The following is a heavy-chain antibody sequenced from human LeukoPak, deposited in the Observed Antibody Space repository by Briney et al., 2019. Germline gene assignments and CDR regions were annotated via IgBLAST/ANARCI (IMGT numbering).Heavy chain of an antibody. Sequence: PGGSLRLSCAASGFTFSSYAMHWVRQAPGKGLEWVAVISYDGSNKYYADSVKGRFTISRDNSKNTLYLQMNSLRAEDTAVYYCARDRNTMVRGVIVYWGQGTLVTVSS. CDR1: GFTFSSYA. CDR3: ARDRNTMVRGVIVY. J-gene: IGHJ4*02. D-gene: IGHD3-10*01. V-gene: IGHV3-30-3*01. CDR2: ISYDGSNK.